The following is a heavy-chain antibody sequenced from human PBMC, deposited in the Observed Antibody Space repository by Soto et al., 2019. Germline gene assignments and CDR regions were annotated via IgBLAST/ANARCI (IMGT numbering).Heavy chain of an antibody. D-gene: IGHD2-15*01. J-gene: IGHJ6*02. CDR1: GFTFNTYG. Sequence: QVQLVESGGGVVQPGGSLRLSCTTSGFTFNTYGMHWVRQAPGKGLAWVAIIWYVGSNKYYADSVKGRFTISRDNSRNTLYLQMNSLRAEATALYYCARADCTGAYCYSWPFNYGVDVWGQGTTVTVSS. CDR2: IWYVGSNK. V-gene: IGHV3-33*08. CDR3: ARADCTGAYCYSWPFNYGVDV.